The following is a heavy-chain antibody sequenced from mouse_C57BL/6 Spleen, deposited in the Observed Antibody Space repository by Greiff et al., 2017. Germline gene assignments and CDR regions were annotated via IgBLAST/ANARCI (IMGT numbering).Heavy chain of an antibody. CDR3: ARSASMVTTDFDY. D-gene: IGHD2-2*01. CDR1: GYTFTDYN. Sequence: EVQLHQSGPELVKPGASVKIPCKASGYTFTDYNMDWVKQSHGKSLAWIGDINPNNGGTIYNQKFKGKATLTVDKSSSTAYMELRSLTSEDTAVYYCARSASMVTTDFDYWGQGTTLTVSS. CDR2: INPNNGGT. V-gene: IGHV1-18*01. J-gene: IGHJ2*01.